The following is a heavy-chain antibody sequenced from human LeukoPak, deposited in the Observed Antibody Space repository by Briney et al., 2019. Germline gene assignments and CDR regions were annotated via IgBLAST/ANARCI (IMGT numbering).Heavy chain of an antibody. CDR2: IYTAGSR. Sequence: GGSLRLSCAASGFSVTSTYMSWVRQAPGKGLEWVAVIYTAGSRYYTDSVRGRFTVSRDTNTLYLQMNNLRTEDTAVYYCARGTIFDREDGYWGPGTLVTVSS. J-gene: IGHJ4*02. CDR1: GFSVTSTY. V-gene: IGHV3-66*01. CDR3: ARGTIFDREDGY. D-gene: IGHD3-3*02.